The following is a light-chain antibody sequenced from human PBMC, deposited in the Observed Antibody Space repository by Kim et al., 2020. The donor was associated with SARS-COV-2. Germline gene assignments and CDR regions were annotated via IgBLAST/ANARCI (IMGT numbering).Light chain of an antibody. V-gene: IGKV1-5*01. CDR3: QQYNYYPYT. Sequence: EAIGDRATITCRASQSISSWLAWYQQKPGKAPKLLIYAASTLESGVPSRFSGSSSGTEFTLTITSLQPDDFATYYCQQYNYYPYTFGQGTKLEI. J-gene: IGKJ2*01. CDR1: QSISSW. CDR2: AAS.